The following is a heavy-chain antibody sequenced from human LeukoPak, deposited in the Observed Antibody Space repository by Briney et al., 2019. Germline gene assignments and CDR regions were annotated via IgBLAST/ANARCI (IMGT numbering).Heavy chain of an antibody. CDR3: ARDARNHHYYDSSGYYD. J-gene: IGHJ4*02. CDR1: GFTFSDYS. Sequence: GGSLRLSCITSGFTFSDYSMSWIRQAPGKGLEWVLYISSSGSYTNYADSVKGRFTISRDSATNSVYLQMNSLRAEDTAVYYCARDARNHHYYDSSGYYDWGQGTLVTVSS. D-gene: IGHD3-22*01. CDR2: ISSSGSYT. V-gene: IGHV3-11*05.